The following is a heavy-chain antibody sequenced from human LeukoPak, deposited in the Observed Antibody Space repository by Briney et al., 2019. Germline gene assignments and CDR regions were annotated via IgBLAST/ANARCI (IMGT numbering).Heavy chain of an antibody. CDR2: MNPNSGNT. Sequence: ASVKVSCKASGYTFTSYDINWVRQATGQGLEWMGWMNPNSGNTGSAQRFQGRITMTRDTSISTAYMELSSLRSEDTAVYYCARGPLVRLPSSFNPWGQGTLVTVSS. D-gene: IGHD3-16*02. CDR3: ARGPLVRLPSSFNP. J-gene: IGHJ5*02. CDR1: GYTFTSYD. V-gene: IGHV1-8*01.